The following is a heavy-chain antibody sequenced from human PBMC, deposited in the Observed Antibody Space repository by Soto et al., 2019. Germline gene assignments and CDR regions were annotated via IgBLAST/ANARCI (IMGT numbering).Heavy chain of an antibody. Sequence: EVQLVESGGGLVQPGRSLRLACAASGCTFDQYTMHWVRQAPGKGLEWVSSITWHSGTIGYADSVKGRFTISRDNAKNSLYLQMNSLRGEDTALYYCAKEMFTFGDFNYYYMDVWGNGTTVTVSS. CDR1: GCTFDQYT. V-gene: IGHV3-9*01. J-gene: IGHJ6*03. CDR3: AKEMFTFGDFNYYYMDV. D-gene: IGHD3-16*01. CDR2: ITWHSGTI.